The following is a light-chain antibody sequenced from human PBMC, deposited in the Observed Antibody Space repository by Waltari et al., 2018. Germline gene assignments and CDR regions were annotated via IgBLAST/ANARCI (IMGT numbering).Light chain of an antibody. CDR1: GPNIGAGYD. Sequence: QSVLTQPPSVSGAPGQRVTISCTGSGPNIGAGYDVTWYQHLPRAAPKLLIYGSSSRPLGVPDRFFGSTSGTSASLAITGLQAEDEGDYYCQSYDTSLSVVFGGGTKLTVL. J-gene: IGLJ3*02. CDR3: QSYDTSLSVV. V-gene: IGLV1-40*01. CDR2: GSS.